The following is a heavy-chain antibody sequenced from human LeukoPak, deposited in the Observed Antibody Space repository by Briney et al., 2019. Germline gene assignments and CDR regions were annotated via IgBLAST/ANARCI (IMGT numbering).Heavy chain of an antibody. Sequence: ASVKASCTASGYTFTGYYMHWVRQAPGQRLEWMGWINPNSGGTNYAQKFQGRVTMTRDTSISTAYMELSRLRSDDTAVYYCARDLYGGTSATFDYRGQGTLVTVSS. J-gene: IGHJ4*02. CDR1: GYTFTGYY. D-gene: IGHD4-23*01. CDR3: ARDLYGGTSATFDY. CDR2: INPNSGGT. V-gene: IGHV1-2*02.